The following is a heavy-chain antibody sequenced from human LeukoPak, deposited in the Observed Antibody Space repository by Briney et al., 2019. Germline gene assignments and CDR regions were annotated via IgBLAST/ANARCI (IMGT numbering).Heavy chain of an antibody. CDR1: GGSISSYY. Sequence: SETLSLTCTVSGGSISSYYWSWIRQPPGKGPEWIGYIYYSGSTNYNPSLKSRVTISVDTSKNQFSLKLSSVTAADTAVYYCAREGYDSSGYYNGGFFDYWGQGTLVTVSS. V-gene: IGHV4-59*01. CDR3: AREGYDSSGYYNGGFFDY. D-gene: IGHD3-22*01. CDR2: IYYSGST. J-gene: IGHJ4*02.